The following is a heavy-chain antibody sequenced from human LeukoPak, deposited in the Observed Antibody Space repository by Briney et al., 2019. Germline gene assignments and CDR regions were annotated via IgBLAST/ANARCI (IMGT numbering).Heavy chain of an antibody. CDR1: GFTFSGYY. CDR2: INPNSGGT. J-gene: IGHJ4*02. Sequence: ASVKVSCKASGFTFSGYYMHWVRQAPGQGLEWMGWINPNSGGTNYAQKFQGRVTMTRDTSISTAYMELSRLRSDDTAVYYCARDSSSGPKPRYYFDYWGQGTLVTVSS. CDR3: ARDSSSGPKPRYYFDY. V-gene: IGHV1-2*02. D-gene: IGHD6-6*01.